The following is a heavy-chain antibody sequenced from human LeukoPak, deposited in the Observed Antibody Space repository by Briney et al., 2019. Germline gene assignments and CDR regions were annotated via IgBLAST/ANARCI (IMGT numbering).Heavy chain of an antibody. CDR2: IKEDGSDK. CDR3: ARDAAYGYDRFDY. Sequence: GGSLRLSCAASGFTFSNYWMAWVRQAPGKGLEWVANIKEDGSDKNYVDSVKGRFTISRDNAKNSLYLQMNSLSAEDTAVYYCARDAAYGYDRFDYWGQGTQVTVSS. V-gene: IGHV3-7*01. CDR1: GFTFSNYW. D-gene: IGHD5-18*01. J-gene: IGHJ4*02.